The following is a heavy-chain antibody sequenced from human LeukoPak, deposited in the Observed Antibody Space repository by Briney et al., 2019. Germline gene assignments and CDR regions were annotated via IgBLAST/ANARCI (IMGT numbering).Heavy chain of an antibody. CDR3: ARGRVYCSGGSCFPLYYYYGMDV. CDR2: INHSGST. V-gene: IGHV4-34*01. CDR1: GESFSGYY. Sequence: SETLSLTCAVSGESFSGYYWSWIRQPPGKGLEWIGEINHSGSTNYNPSLKSRVTISVDTSKNQFSLKLSSVTAADTAVYYCARGRVYCSGGSCFPLYYYYGMDVWGQGTTVTVSS. J-gene: IGHJ6*02. D-gene: IGHD2-15*01.